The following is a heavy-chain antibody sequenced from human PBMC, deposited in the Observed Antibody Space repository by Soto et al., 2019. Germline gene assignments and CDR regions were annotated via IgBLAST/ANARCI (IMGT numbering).Heavy chain of an antibody. J-gene: IGHJ4*02. D-gene: IGHD3-3*01. CDR2: ISGSGGST. V-gene: IGHV3-23*01. CDR3: AKDPPYYDFWSGYFDY. CDR1: GFTFSSYA. Sequence: HPGGSLRLSCAASGFTFSSYAMSWVRQAPGKGLEWVSAISGSGGSTYYADSVKGRFTISRDNSKNTLYLQMNSLRAEDTAVYYCAKDPPYYDFWSGYFDYWGQGTLVTVSS.